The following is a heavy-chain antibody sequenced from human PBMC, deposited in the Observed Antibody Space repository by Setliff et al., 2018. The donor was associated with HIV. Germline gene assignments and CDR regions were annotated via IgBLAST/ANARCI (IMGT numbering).Heavy chain of an antibody. CDR3: ARGLMVNDADPFDY. D-gene: IGHD2-8*01. Sequence: SETLSLTCAVYGGSFSGYYWSWIRQPPGKGLEWIGEINHSGSTNYNPSLKSRVTISVDTSKNQFSLKLSSVTAADTAVYYCARGLMVNDADPFDYWGQGALVTVSS. CDR2: INHSGST. V-gene: IGHV4-34*01. J-gene: IGHJ4*02. CDR1: GGSFSGYY.